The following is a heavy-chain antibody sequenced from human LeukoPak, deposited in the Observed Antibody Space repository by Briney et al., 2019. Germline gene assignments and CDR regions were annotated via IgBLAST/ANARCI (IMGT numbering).Heavy chain of an antibody. Sequence: PSETLSLTCAVYGGSFSCYYWSWIRQPPGKGLEWIGEINHSGSTNYNPSLKSRVTISVDTSKNQFSLKLSSVTAADTAVSYCARGPLGGEVVTASYYFDYWGQGTLVTVSS. CDR2: INHSGST. V-gene: IGHV4-34*01. J-gene: IGHJ4*02. CDR3: ARGPLGGEVVTASYYFDY. D-gene: IGHD2-21*02. CDR1: GGSFSCYY.